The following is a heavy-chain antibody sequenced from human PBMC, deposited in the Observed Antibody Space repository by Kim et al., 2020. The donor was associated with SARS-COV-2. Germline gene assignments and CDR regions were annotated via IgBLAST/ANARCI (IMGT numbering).Heavy chain of an antibody. V-gene: IGHV3-53*01. Sequence: STSYADSVKGRFTISRDNSKNPLYLQMNRLRAEDTAVYYCARDLDYYGMDVWGQGTTVTVSS. CDR2: ST. CDR3: ARDLDYYGMDV. J-gene: IGHJ6*02.